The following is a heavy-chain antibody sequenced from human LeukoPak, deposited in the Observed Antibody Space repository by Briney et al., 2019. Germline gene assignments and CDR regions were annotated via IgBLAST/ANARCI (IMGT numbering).Heavy chain of an antibody. V-gene: IGHV4-59*01. CDR3: ASFYGDKGAFDI. CDR2: IYYSGST. J-gene: IGHJ3*02. Sequence: SETLSLTCTVSGGSISSYYWSWIRQPPGKGLEWIGYIYYSGSTNYNPSLKSRVTISVDTSKNQFSLKLSSVTAADTAVYYCASFYGDKGAFDIWGQGTMVTVSS. D-gene: IGHD4-23*01. CDR1: GGSISSYY.